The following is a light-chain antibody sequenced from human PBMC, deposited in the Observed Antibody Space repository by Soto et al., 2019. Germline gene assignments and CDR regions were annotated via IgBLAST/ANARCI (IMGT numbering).Light chain of an antibody. V-gene: IGKV3-15*01. CDR1: QSVNSN. CDR2: GAS. CDR3: QQYNNWPLST. J-gene: IGKJ1*01. Sequence: EIVMTQSPVTLSVSPGERATLSCRASQSVNSNLAWYQQKPGQAPRLLIYGASTRAAAIPARFSGSGSGTEFTLTLSRLQSADFAVYFCQQYNNWPLSTFGQGTKVDIK.